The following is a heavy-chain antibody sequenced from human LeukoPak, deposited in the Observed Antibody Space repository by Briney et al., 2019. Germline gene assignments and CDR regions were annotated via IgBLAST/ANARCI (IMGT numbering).Heavy chain of an antibody. Sequence: SETLSLTCTVSGGSISSSSYYWGWIRQPPGKGLEWIGSIYYSGSTYYNPSLKSRVTISVDKSKNQFSLKLSSVTAADTAMYYCARVKDPGGYYYYYYMDVWGKGTTVTVSS. V-gene: IGHV4-39*07. D-gene: IGHD3-16*01. CDR1: GGSISSSSYY. CDR3: ARVKDPGGYYYYYYMDV. CDR2: IYYSGST. J-gene: IGHJ6*03.